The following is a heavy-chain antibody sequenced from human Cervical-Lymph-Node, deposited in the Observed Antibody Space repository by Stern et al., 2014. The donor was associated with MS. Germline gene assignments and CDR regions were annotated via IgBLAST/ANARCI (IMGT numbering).Heavy chain of an antibody. CDR3: SRDADGYSLVFGY. Sequence: QVQLQESGPGLVKPSQTLSLTCAVTGGSISSAEYYWSWIRQSPGNGLEWIGYIHYSGTTYYNPSLKSRVTISVDTSKNQFSLNLRSVTAADTAVYYCSRDADGYSLVFGYWGRGTLVTVSS. CDR2: IHYSGTT. D-gene: IGHD5-24*01. CDR1: GGSISSAEYY. V-gene: IGHV4-30-4*01. J-gene: IGHJ4*02.